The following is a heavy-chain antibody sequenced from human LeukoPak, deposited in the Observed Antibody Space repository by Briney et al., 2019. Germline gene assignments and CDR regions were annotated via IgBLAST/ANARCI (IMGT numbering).Heavy chain of an antibody. CDR2: ISSSSSYI. CDR3: ARIGYSYDWTFDY. V-gene: IGHV3-21*01. D-gene: IGHD5-18*01. J-gene: IGHJ4*02. Sequence: GGSLRLSCAASGFTFSSYSMNWVRQAPAVGLLWVSSISSSSSYIYYADSVKGRFTISRDNAKNSLYLQMNSLRAEDTAVYYCARIGYSYDWTFDYWGQGTLVTVSS. CDR1: GFTFSSYS.